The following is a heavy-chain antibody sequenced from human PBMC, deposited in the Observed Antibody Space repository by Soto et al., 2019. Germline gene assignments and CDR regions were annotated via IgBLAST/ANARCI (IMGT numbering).Heavy chain of an antibody. J-gene: IGHJ4*02. CDR1: GASISSGGYY. CDR2: IYYSGST. V-gene: IGHV4-31*03. Sequence: SETLSLTCTVSGASISSGGYYGSWIRQHPGKGLEWIGYIYYSGSTYYNPSLKSRVTISVDTSKNQFSLKLSSVTAADTAVYYCARLSNPWGNSVMDYWGQGTLVTVSS. D-gene: IGHD3-16*01. CDR3: ARLSNPWGNSVMDY.